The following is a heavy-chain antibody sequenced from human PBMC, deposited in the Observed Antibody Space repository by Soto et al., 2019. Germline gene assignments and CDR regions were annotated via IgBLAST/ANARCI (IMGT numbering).Heavy chain of an antibody. Sequence: SVKVSCKASGGTFSSYAISWVRQAPGQGLEWMGGIIPIFGTANYAQKFQGRVTITADKSTSTAYMEPSSPRSEDTAVYYCARGSSGYYYVYYYYYGMDVWGQGTTVTVSS. CDR1: GGTFSSYA. V-gene: IGHV1-69*06. J-gene: IGHJ6*02. CDR3: ARGSSGYYYVYYYYYGMDV. D-gene: IGHD3-22*01. CDR2: IIPIFGTA.